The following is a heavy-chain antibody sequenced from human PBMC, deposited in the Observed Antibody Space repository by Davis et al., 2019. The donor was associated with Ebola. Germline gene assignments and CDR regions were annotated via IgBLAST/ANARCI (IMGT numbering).Heavy chain of an antibody. CDR3: SRLRRAEAENY. CDR1: GFTVSSYS. CDR2: ISGFGGST. J-gene: IGHJ4*02. V-gene: IGHV3-21*04. D-gene: IGHD1-14*01. Sequence: GGSLRLSCAASGFTVSSYSMNWVRQAPGKGLEWVSAISGFGGSTYYADSVKGRFSISRDNAKNSLYLQLNSLRAEDTAMYYCSRLRRAEAENYWGQGTLVTVSS.